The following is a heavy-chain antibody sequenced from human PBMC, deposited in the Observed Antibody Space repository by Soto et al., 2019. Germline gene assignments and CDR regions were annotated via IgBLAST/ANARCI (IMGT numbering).Heavy chain of an antibody. CDR1: GFTFSSYA. CDR3: ARAKFAPGINAFDI. V-gene: IGHV3-30-3*01. D-gene: IGHD3-10*01. J-gene: IGHJ3*02. CDR2: ISYDGSNK. Sequence: GGSLRLSXAASGFTFSSYAMHWVRQAPGKGLEWVAVISYDGSNKYYADSVKGRFTISRDNSKNTLYLQMNSLRAEDTAVYYCARAKFAPGINAFDIWGQGTMVTVSS.